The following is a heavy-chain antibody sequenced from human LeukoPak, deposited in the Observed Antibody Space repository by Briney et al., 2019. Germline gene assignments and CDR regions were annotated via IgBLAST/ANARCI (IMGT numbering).Heavy chain of an antibody. D-gene: IGHD2/OR15-2a*01. CDR3: GSSTFHYYYHGMDV. J-gene: IGHJ6*02. V-gene: IGHV3-53*01. Sequence: GGSLRLSCAASGFIVSSKYMSWVRQAPGKGLEWVSGIYSNGNTYYADPVKGRFTISRDNSKSTLYLQMDSLRVEDTAVYYCGSSTFHYYYHGMDVWGQGATVTVSS. CDR1: GFIVSSKY. CDR2: IYSNGNT.